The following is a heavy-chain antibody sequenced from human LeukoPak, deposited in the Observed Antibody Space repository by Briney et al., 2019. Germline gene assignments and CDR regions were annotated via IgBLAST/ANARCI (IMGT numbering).Heavy chain of an antibody. D-gene: IGHD3-22*01. V-gene: IGHV3-48*01. J-gene: IGHJ4*02. CDR2: ISSSSSTI. Sequence: PGGSLRLSCAASGFTFSSYSMNWVRQAPGKGLEWVSYISSSSSTIYYADSVKGRFTISRDNAKNSLYLQMNSLRAEDTAVYYCAGDSVTMIVVGQYYFDYWGQGTLVTVSS. CDR3: AGDSVTMIVVGQYYFDY. CDR1: GFTFSSYS.